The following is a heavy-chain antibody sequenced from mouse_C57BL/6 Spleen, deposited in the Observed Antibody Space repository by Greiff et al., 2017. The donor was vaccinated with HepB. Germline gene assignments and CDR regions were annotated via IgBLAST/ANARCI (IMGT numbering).Heavy chain of an antibody. J-gene: IGHJ4*01. V-gene: IGHV1-47*01. D-gene: IGHD1-1*01. CDR1: GYTFTTYP. CDR3: ARRGYYGSSLYAMDY. CDR2: FHPYNDDT. Sequence: QVQLKQSGAELVKPGASVKMSCKASGYTFTTYPIEWMKQNHGKSLEWIGNFHPYNDDTKYNEKFKGKATLTVEKSSSTVYLELSRVTSDDSAVYYCARRGYYGSSLYAMDYWGQGTSVTVSS.